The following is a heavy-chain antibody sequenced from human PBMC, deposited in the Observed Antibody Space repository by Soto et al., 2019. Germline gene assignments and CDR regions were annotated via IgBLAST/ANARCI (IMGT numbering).Heavy chain of an antibody. CDR2: IKTKANNYAT. V-gene: IGHV3-73*01. CDR3: TSIVGYCSGGSCYPSGY. D-gene: IGHD2-15*01. Sequence: PGGSLRLSCAASGLTFSGSAMHWVRQASGKGLEWVGRIKTKANNYATSYAESVKGRFTISRDDSKNTAYLQMNSLKTEDTAVYYCTSIVGYCSGGSCYPSGYWGQGILVTLSS. CDR1: GLTFSGSA. J-gene: IGHJ4*02.